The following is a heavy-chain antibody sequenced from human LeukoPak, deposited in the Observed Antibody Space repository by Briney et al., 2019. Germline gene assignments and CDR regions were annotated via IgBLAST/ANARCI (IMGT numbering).Heavy chain of an antibody. D-gene: IGHD1-26*01. J-gene: IGHJ3*01. CDR1: GFTFRSYE. Sequence: GGSLRLSCAASGFTFRSYEMNWVRQAPGKGLEWVSYISSSGSTIYYADSVKGRFTISRDNAKNSLYLQMNSLRAEDTAVYYCARENRRYSGITAERAFDVWGQGTMVTVSS. V-gene: IGHV3-48*03. CDR3: ARENRRYSGITAERAFDV. CDR2: ISSSGSTI.